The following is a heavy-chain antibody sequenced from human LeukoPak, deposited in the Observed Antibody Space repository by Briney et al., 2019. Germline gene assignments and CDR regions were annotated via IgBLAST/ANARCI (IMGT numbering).Heavy chain of an antibody. CDR2: ISYGGST. CDR3: ATSPGADYGGDHWFGP. V-gene: IGHV4-39*01. Sequence: PSETLSLTCTVSGGSITSNHYYWGWIRQPPGKGLEWSGSISYGGSTHYNPSLKSRVTMSVDTSKNQFSLKLRSVTATDTAVYHCATSPGADYGGDHWFGPWGQGTLVTVSS. CDR1: GGSITSNHYY. J-gene: IGHJ5*02. D-gene: IGHD4-23*01.